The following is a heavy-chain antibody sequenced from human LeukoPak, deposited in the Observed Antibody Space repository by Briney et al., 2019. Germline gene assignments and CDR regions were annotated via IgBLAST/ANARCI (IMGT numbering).Heavy chain of an antibody. Sequence: GESLKISCKGSGYSFTSYWIGWVRQMPGKGLEWMGIIYPGDSDTRYSPSFQGQVTTSADKSISTAYLQWNSLKASDTAMYYCARLSYVAAAGNDYWGQGTLVTVSS. CDR1: GYSFTSYW. CDR3: ARLSYVAAAGNDY. J-gene: IGHJ4*02. V-gene: IGHV5-51*01. D-gene: IGHD6-13*01. CDR2: IYPGDSDT.